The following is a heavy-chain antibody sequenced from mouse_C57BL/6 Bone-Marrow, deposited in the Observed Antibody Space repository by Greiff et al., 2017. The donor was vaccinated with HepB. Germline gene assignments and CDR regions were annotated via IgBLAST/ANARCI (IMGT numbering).Heavy chain of an antibody. CDR3: ARWGTTVVATDAMDY. V-gene: IGHV1-72*01. CDR1: GYTFTSYW. J-gene: IGHJ4*01. CDR2: IDPNSGGT. D-gene: IGHD1-1*01. Sequence: VKLQHPGAELVKPGASVKLSCKASGYTFTSYWMHWVKQRPGRGLEWIGRIDPNSGGTKYNEKFKSKATLTVDKPSSTAYMQLSSLTSEDSAVYYCARWGTTVVATDAMDYWGQGTSVTVSS.